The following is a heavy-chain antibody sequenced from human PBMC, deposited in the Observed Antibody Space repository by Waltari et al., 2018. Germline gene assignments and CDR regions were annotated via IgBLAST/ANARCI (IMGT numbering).Heavy chain of an antibody. CDR3: ARAPDFWSGWYYYYMDV. CDR1: GGTFSSYA. CDR2: IIPIFGTA. V-gene: IGHV1-69*14. D-gene: IGHD3-3*01. Sequence: QVQLVQSGAEVKKPGSSVKVSCKASGGTFSSYAISWVRQAPGQGLEWMGGIIPIFGTANYAQKFQGRVTITADKSTSTAYMELSSLRSEDTAVYYCARAPDFWSGWYYYYMDVWGKGTTVTVSS. J-gene: IGHJ6*03.